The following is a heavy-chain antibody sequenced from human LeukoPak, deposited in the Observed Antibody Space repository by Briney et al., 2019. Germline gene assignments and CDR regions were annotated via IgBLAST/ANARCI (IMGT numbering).Heavy chain of an antibody. CDR2: IDEEGSAA. J-gene: IGHJ4*02. D-gene: IGHD1-26*01. V-gene: IGHV3-74*01. Sequence: PGGSLRLSCVSSGFTFTNYWMHWVRQVPGKGPVWVGRIDEEGSAAFYAESVKGRFTISRDNVKSTVYLQMNSLTDEDTAVYYCARGGYSGSYYRFDWGQGTLVTVSS. CDR1: GFTFTNYW. CDR3: ARGGYSGSYYRFD.